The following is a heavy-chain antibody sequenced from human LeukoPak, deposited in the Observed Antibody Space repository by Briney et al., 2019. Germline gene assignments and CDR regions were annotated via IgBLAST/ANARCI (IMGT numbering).Heavy chain of an antibody. V-gene: IGHV3-23*01. CDR1: GFTISSYA. CDR3: AKDQRITMVSGPDD. Sequence: GGALRRSCAASGFTISSYAMSRVRQAPGEGLEWVSAISGSGGSSSYSDSVKDGFTISRDKSKKTLYLQMNSLRAEDTAVYYSAKDQRITMVSGPDDCGQARLVTASS. D-gene: IGHD3-10*01. J-gene: IGHJ4*02. CDR2: ISGSGGSS.